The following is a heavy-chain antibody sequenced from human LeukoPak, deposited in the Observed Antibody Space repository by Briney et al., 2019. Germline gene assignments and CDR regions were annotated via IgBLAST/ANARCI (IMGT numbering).Heavy chain of an antibody. J-gene: IGHJ4*02. D-gene: IGHD3-22*01. CDR1: GYTFSNYA. CDR3: AREAWVIDY. CDR2: INTNTGNP. Sequence: ASVKVSCKASGYTFSNYAMNWLRQAPGQGLEWMGWINTNTGNPTFAQGFTGRFEFSLDTSVSTAYLQISSLKAEDTAVYYCAREAWVIDYWGQGTLVTVSS. V-gene: IGHV7-4-1*02.